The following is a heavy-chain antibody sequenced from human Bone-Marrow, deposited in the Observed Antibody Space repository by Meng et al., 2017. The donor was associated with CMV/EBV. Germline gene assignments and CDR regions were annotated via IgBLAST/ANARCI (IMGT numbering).Heavy chain of an antibody. CDR3: ARDIAVGWFDP. D-gene: IGHD6-19*01. Sequence: GESLKISCAASGFTFSSYSMNWVRQAPGKGLEWVSSISSSSSYIYYADSVKGRFTISRDNAKNSLYLQMNSLRAEDTAVYYCARDIAVGWFDPWGQGTLVTVSS. CDR2: ISSSSSYI. V-gene: IGHV3-21*01. J-gene: IGHJ5*02. CDR1: GFTFSSYS.